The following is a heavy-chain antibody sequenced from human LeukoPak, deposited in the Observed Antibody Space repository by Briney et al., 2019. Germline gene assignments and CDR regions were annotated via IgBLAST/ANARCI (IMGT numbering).Heavy chain of an antibody. D-gene: IGHD3-16*01. CDR3: ARVPSKASYASAISMDV. V-gene: IGHV4-31*03. Sequence: SQTLSLTCTVSGASVNSGGSYWSWIRQYPGMRLEWIGYIYYSGTTYYNPSLQSRISISLDTSKNQFSLEVTSLTAADTAVYYCARVPSKASYASAISMDVWGQGTTVTVSS. CDR1: GASVNSGGSY. CDR2: IYYSGTT. J-gene: IGHJ6*02.